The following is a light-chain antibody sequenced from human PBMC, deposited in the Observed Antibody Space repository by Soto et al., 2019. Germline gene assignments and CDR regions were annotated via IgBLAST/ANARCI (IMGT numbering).Light chain of an antibody. CDR2: DVS. V-gene: IGLV2-14*01. Sequence: SVLTQPASVSGSPGQSITISCTGTSSDVGGYNYVSWYQQHPGKAPKLMIYDVSNRPSGVSNRFSGSKSGNAASLTISGLQAVDEADYYCSSYTSRSPLYVFGTGTKV. CDR1: SSDVGGYNY. CDR3: SSYTSRSPLYV. J-gene: IGLJ1*01.